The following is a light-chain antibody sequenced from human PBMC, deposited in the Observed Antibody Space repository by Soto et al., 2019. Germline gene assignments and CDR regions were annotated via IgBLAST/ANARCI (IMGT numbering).Light chain of an antibody. CDR2: GAS. CDR1: QSVSSSY. V-gene: IGKV3-20*01. CDR3: QQYGSSRGT. Sequence: EIVLTQSPGTLSLSPGERATLSCRASQSVSSSYFAWYQQKPGQAPRLLIYGASSRATGITDRFSGSGSGTDFTLTISRLEPEDFAVYYCQQYGSSRGTFGGGTKVEIK. J-gene: IGKJ4*01.